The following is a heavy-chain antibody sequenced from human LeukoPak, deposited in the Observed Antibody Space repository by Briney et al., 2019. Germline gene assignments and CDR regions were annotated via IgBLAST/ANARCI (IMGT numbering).Heavy chain of an antibody. V-gene: IGHV4-39*07. CDR2: INHSGST. D-gene: IGHD2-2*02. Sequence: KPSETLSLTCTVSGGSISSGGYYWSWIRQPPGKGLEWIGEINHSGSTNYSPSLKSRVTISVDTSKNQFSLKLSSVTAADTAVYYCARLRKYCSSTSCYRGSWFDPWGQGTLVTVSS. CDR3: ARLRKYCSSTSCYRGSWFDP. CDR1: GGSISSGGYY. J-gene: IGHJ5*02.